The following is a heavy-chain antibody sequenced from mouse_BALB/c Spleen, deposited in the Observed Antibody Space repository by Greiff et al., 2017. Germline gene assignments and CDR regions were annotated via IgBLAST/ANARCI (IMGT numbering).Heavy chain of an antibody. J-gene: IGHJ4*01. CDR3: ARDFITTATEAMDY. CDR1: GFTFSSYA. D-gene: IGHD1-2*01. V-gene: IGHV5-9-4*01. Sequence: EVMLVESGGGLVKPGGSLKLSCAASGFTFSSYAMSWVRQSPEKRLEWVAEISSGGSYTYYPDTVTGRFTISRDNAKNTLYLEMSSLRSEDTAMYYCARDFITTATEAMDYWGQGTSVTVSS. CDR2: ISSGGSYT.